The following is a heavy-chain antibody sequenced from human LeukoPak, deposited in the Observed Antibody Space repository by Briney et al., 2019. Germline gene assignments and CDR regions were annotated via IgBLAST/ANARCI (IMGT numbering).Heavy chain of an antibody. D-gene: IGHD2-21*02. CDR3: ARGGVTRPPVDY. Sequence: PGGSLRLSCAASGFTVSNNYINWVRQAPGKGLEWVSVIYGDGSTYYADSVKGRFTISRDNSKNTLYLQMNSLRAEDTAVYYCARGGVTRPPVDYWGQGTLVSVSA. V-gene: IGHV3-53*01. CDR1: GFTVSNNY. J-gene: IGHJ4*02. CDR2: IYGDGST.